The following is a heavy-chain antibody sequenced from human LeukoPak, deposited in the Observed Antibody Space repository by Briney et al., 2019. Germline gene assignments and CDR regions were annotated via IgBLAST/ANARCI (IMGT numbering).Heavy chain of an antibody. Sequence: SETLSLTCTVSGYSISSGYYWGWIRQPPGKGLEWIGEINHSGSTNYNPSLKSRVTISVDTSKNQFSLKLSSVTAADTAVYYCARGGGPEVYNILTGYYNWYFDLWGRGTLVTVSS. J-gene: IGHJ2*01. CDR1: GYSISSGYY. D-gene: IGHD3-9*01. CDR3: ARGGGPEVYNILTGYYNWYFDL. CDR2: INHSGST. V-gene: IGHV4-38-2*02.